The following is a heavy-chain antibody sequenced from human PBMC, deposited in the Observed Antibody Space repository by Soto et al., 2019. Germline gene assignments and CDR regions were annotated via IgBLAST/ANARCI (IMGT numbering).Heavy chain of an antibody. D-gene: IGHD2-15*01. CDR3: VRTSLVVAAATREDY. CDR2: INSDGSST. V-gene: IGHV3-74*01. CDR1: GCTFSSYW. J-gene: IGHJ4*02. Sequence: EVQLVESGGGFVQPGGSLRLSCAASGCTFSSYWMHWVRQAPGKGLVRVSRINSDGSSTSYADSVKGRFTISRDNAKNTLYLQMNSLRAEDTAVYYCVRTSLVVAAATREDYWGQGTLVTVSS.